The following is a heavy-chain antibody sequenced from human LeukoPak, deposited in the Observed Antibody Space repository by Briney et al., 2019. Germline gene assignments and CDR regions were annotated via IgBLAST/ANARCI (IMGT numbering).Heavy chain of an antibody. V-gene: IGHV1-18*04. CDR2: ISAYNGNT. Sequence: ASVKVSCKASGYTFTGYYMHWVRQGPGQGLEWMGWISAYNGNTNYAQKLQGRVTMTTDTSTSTAYMELRSLRSDDTAVYYCARAASLWVAGTDYWGQGTLVTVSS. D-gene: IGHD6-19*01. CDR1: GYTFTGYY. CDR3: ARAASLWVAGTDY. J-gene: IGHJ4*02.